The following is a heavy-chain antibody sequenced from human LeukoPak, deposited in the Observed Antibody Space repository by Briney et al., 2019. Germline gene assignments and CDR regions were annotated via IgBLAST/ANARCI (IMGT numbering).Heavy chain of an antibody. CDR1: GFTFSSYW. CDR2: IWHDGSNR. Sequence: GGSLRLSCAASGFTFSSYWMSWVRQAPGKGLEWVAVIWHDGSNRHYADSVKGRFTISRDNPKSTLYLQMNSLRAEDTAVYYCVRVVTVSNTDPAFDIWGQGTLVTVSS. CDR3: VRVVTVSNTDPAFDI. V-gene: IGHV3-33*08. J-gene: IGHJ3*02. D-gene: IGHD2-21*02.